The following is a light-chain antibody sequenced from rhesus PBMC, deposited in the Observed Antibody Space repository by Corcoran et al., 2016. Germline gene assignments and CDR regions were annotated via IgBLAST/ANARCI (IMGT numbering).Light chain of an antibody. CDR1: QSVSRY. J-gene: IGKJ2*01. CDR3: YQHSSGYS. CDR2: GAS. V-gene: IGKV3-10*01. Sequence: QVILTQSPATLSLSPGERATPSCRASQSVSRYLAWYQQKPGQAPRLLIYGASSRATGIPDRLSGRGSGTDFTLPISSLEPEDVGVYHCYQHSSGYSFGQGTKVEIK.